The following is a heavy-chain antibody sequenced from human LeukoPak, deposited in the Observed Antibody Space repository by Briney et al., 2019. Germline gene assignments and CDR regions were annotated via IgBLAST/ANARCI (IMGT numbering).Heavy chain of an antibody. J-gene: IGHJ4*02. CDR1: GYTFTSYG. V-gene: IGHV1-18*01. D-gene: IGHD5-18*01. Sequence: ASVKVSCKASGYTFTSYGISWVRQAPGQGLEWMGWISAYNGHTNYAQKLQGRVTMTTDTSTSAAYMELRSLRSDDTALYYCARDTPMVPFDYWGQGTLVTVSS. CDR2: ISAYNGHT. CDR3: ARDTPMVPFDY.